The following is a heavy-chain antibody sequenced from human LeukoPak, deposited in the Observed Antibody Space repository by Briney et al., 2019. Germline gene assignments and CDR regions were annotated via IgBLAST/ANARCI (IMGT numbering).Heavy chain of an antibody. CDR2: IIPIFGTA. Sequence: ASVKVSCKASGGTFISYAISWVRQAPGQGLEWMGGIIPIFGTANYAQKFQGRVTITADESTSTACMELSSLRSEDTAVYYCARDYYGSGSYYKPFDYWGQGTLVTVSS. CDR3: ARDYYGSGSYYKPFDY. CDR1: GGTFISYA. J-gene: IGHJ4*02. D-gene: IGHD3-10*01. V-gene: IGHV1-69*13.